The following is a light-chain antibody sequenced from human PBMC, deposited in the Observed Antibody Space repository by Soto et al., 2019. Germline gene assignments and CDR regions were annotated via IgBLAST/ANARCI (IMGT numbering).Light chain of an antibody. CDR2: GAS. J-gene: IGKJ5*01. Sequence: DIQVTQSPSSVSASVGDRVTITCRASQDIAGYLAWYQHKTGRXREXLIHGASRLQSGVPARFSGSGSGTDLTISLNSLQPEDFETYYGQQACSFPITFGQGTRLEIK. CDR3: QQACSFPIT. CDR1: QDIAGY. V-gene: IGKV1D-12*01.